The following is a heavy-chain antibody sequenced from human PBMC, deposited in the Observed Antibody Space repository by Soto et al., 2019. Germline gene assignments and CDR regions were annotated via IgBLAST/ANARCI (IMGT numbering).Heavy chain of an antibody. J-gene: IGHJ4*02. V-gene: IGHV4-34*02. Sequence: QVQLQQWGAGLPKPSETLSLTCAVYGAPFSGYYWTWIRQPPGKGLEWIGEINHTGSTKYNPSLKSRVTISRDTSKNQFSLSLRSVTAADTAVYYCARGREIFGAVTPFEYWGQGTQVAVSS. CDR3: ARGREIFGAVTPFEY. CDR2: INHTGST. CDR1: GAPFSGYY. D-gene: IGHD3-3*01.